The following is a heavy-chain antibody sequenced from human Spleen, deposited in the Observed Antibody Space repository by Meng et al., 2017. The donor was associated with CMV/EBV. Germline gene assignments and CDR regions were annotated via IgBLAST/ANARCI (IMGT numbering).Heavy chain of an antibody. CDR1: GFTFDDYA. D-gene: IGHD3-3*01. Sequence: GGSLRLSCAASGFTFDDYAMHWVRQAPGKGLEWVSGISWNSGSIGYADSVKGRFTISRDNAKNSLYLQMNSLRAEDTALYYCAKDQEGNFWSGFDYWGQGTPVTVSS. V-gene: IGHV3-9*01. J-gene: IGHJ4*02. CDR2: ISWNSGSI. CDR3: AKDQEGNFWSGFDY.